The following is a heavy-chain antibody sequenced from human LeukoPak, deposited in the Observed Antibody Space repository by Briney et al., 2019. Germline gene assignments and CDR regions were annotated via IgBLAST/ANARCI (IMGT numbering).Heavy chain of an antibody. Sequence: PGGSLRLSCAASGFTFSSHGMNWVRQAPGKGLEWVSGISPNGVITYYADSMKGRFTISRDNSKGTVYLQMNSLRPEDTAVYYCAKDDAWLQYGNWGRGTLVTVSS. D-gene: IGHD5-24*01. J-gene: IGHJ4*02. V-gene: IGHV3-23*01. CDR3: AKDDAWLQYGN. CDR2: ISPNGVIT. CDR1: GFTFSSHG.